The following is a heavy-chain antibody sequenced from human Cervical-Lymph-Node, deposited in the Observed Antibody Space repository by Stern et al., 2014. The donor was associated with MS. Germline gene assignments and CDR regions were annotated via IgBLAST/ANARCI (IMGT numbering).Heavy chain of an antibody. CDR3: CTSTTVTTNY. D-gene: IGHD4-17*01. Sequence: EVQLVESGGGLVQPGGSLKLSCAASGFTFSGSAMHWVRQASGQWLEWVGRIRSIANSYATAYAASVKGRFNMSRDDSKNTTYLQMNSLKTEDTAVYYCCTSTTVTTNYWGHGTLVTVSS. V-gene: IGHV3-73*02. J-gene: IGHJ4*01. CDR2: IRSIANSYAT. CDR1: GFTFSGSA.